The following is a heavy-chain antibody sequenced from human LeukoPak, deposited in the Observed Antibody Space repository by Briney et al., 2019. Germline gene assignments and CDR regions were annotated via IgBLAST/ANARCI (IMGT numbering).Heavy chain of an antibody. J-gene: IGHJ4*02. CDR1: GFTFSSYW. CDR2: IKQDGSEK. CDR3: ARDVWGTTVTPFDY. Sequence: PGGSLRLSCAASGFTFSSYWMSWVRQAPGKGLEWVANIKQDGSEKYYVDPVKGRFTISRDNAKNSLYLQMNSLRAEDTAVYYCARDVWGTTVTPFDYWGQGTLVTVSS. D-gene: IGHD4-17*01. V-gene: IGHV3-7*01.